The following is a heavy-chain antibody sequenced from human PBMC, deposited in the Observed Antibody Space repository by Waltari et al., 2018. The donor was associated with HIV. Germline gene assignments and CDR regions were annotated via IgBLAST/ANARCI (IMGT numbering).Heavy chain of an antibody. D-gene: IGHD3-10*01. V-gene: IGHV1-8*01. J-gene: IGHJ4*02. CDR1: GYTFTSYD. Sequence: QVQLVQSGAEVKKPGASVKVSCKASGYTFTSYDINWVRQATGQGLEWMGWMNPNSGNTGYAQKFQGRVTMTRNTSISTAYMELSSLRSEDTAVYYCATYGTTMVRGVAYYFDYWGQGTLVTVSS. CDR2: MNPNSGNT. CDR3: ATYGTTMVRGVAYYFDY.